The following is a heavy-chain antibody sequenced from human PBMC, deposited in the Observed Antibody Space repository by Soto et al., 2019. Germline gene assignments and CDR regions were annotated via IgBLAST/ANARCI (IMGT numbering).Heavy chain of an antibody. J-gene: IGHJ4*01. CDR2: INYSGAT. CDR1: GGSINSDGYY. Sequence: QVHLQESGPGLVKPSQTLSLTCTVSGGSINSDGYYWSWIRKHPEKGLEWIGYINYSGATYYNPSIKSRLTISVDTSKIQFSLQLTSVIAADTALYYCARESYSFGRAFDIWGHGTLVTVSS. V-gene: IGHV4-31*03. D-gene: IGHD5-18*01. CDR3: ARESYSFGRAFDI.